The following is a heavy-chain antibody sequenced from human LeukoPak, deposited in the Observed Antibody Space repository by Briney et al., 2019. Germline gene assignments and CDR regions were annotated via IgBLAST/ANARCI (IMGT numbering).Heavy chain of an antibody. CDR3: ARTDKYCTNGVCYNY. CDR2: IYPGDSDT. V-gene: IGHV5-51*01. Sequence: GESLKISCKGSGYSFTSYWIGWVRQLPGKGLEWMGIIYPGDSDTRYSPSFQGQVTISADKSISTAYLQWSSLKASDTAMYYCARTDKYCTNGVCYNYWGQGTLVTVSS. J-gene: IGHJ4*02. D-gene: IGHD2-8*01. CDR1: GYSFTSYW.